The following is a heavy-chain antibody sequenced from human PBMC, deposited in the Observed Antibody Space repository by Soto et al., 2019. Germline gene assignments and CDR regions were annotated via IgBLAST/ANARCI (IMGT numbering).Heavy chain of an antibody. J-gene: IGHJ6*03. Sequence: QEQLVQSGAEVKKPGAPVKVSCKASGYTFTNYNINWVRQATGQGLEWMGWMNPETGNTGYAEKFQGRVTNTRNSSINTAFMELSGLRSEDTAVYYCAREAASDPSFYYHYMDVWGKGTTVTVSS. CDR1: GYTFTNYN. CDR2: MNPETGNT. D-gene: IGHD6-25*01. V-gene: IGHV1-8*01. CDR3: AREAASDPSFYYHYMDV.